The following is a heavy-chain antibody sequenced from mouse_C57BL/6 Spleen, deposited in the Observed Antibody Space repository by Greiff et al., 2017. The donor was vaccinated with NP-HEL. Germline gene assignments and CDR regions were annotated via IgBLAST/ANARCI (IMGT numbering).Heavy chain of an antibody. V-gene: IGHV1-59*01. J-gene: IGHJ3*01. CDR2: IDPSDSYT. Sequence: QVQLQQPGAELVRPGTSVKLSCKASGYTFTSYWMHWVKQRPGQGLEWIGVIDPSDSYTNYNQKFKGKATLTVDISSSTAYMQLSSLTSEDSAVYYCARSKPFAWFAYWGQGTLVTVSA. CDR1: GYTFTSYW. CDR3: ARSKPFAWFAY.